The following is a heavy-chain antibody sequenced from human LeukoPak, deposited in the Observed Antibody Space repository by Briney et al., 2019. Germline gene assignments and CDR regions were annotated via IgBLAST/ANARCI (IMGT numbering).Heavy chain of an antibody. V-gene: IGHV3-53*01. CDR3: ARDCCNSAWYND. CDR1: GFTVSSNF. Sequence: GGSLRLSCAASGFTVSSNFMTWVRQPPGKGLEWVSFIYSGSNTYYADSVKGRFTISRDNSKNTLYLQMNSLRAEDTAVYYCARDCCNSAWYNDWGQGTLVTVSS. D-gene: IGHD6-19*01. J-gene: IGHJ4*02. CDR2: IYSGSNT.